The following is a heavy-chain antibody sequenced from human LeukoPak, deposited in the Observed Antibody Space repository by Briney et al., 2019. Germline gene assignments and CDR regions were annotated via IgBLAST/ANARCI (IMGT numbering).Heavy chain of an antibody. D-gene: IGHD3-10*01. CDR3: ARSLWFGELTPDAPVDY. CDR2: ISAYNGNT. V-gene: IGHV1-18*01. CDR1: GYTFTSYG. J-gene: IGHJ4*02. Sequence: ASVKVSFKASGYTFTSYGISWVRQAPGQGLEWMGWISAYNGNTNYAQKLQGRVTMTTDTSTSTAYMELRSLRSDDTAVYYCARSLWFGELTPDAPVDYWGQGTLVTVSS.